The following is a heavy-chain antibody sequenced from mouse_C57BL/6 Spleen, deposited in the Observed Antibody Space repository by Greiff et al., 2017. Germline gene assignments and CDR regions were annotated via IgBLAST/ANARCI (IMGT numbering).Heavy chain of an antibody. J-gene: IGHJ2*01. CDR1: GYSFTSYY. CDR2: IYPGSGNT. Sequence: QVQLQQSGPELVKPGASVKISCKASGYSFTSYYIHWVKQRPGQGLEWIGWIYPGSGNTKYNEKFKGKATLTADTSSSTAYMQLSSLTSEDSAVYYCARSYYCSSYEGFYFDYWGQGTTLTVSS. V-gene: IGHV1-66*01. D-gene: IGHD1-1*01. CDR3: ARSYYCSSYEGFYFDY.